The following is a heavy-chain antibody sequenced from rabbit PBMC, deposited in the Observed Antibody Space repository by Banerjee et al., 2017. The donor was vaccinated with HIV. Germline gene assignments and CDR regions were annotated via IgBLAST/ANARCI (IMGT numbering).Heavy chain of an antibody. J-gene: IGHJ4*01. D-gene: IGHD6-1*01. CDR2: IYTSSGST. CDR3: ARFPPYAGYAGYGYATGFNL. V-gene: IGHV1S43*01. CDR1: GIDFSSYG. Sequence: QEQLVESGGGLVTLGGSLKLSCKASGIDFSSYGISWVRQAPGKGLELIACIYTSSGSTWYASWANGRFTISRSTSLNTVDLKMTSLTAADTATYFCARFPPYAGYAGYGYATGFNLWGQGTLVTVS.